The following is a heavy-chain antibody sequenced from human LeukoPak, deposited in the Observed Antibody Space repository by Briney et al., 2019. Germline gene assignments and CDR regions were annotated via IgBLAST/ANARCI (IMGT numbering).Heavy chain of an antibody. Sequence: GGSLRLSCVGSGFTFYGMNWVRQAPGKGLEWVAFIQYDGSHKYHADSVKGRFAISRDNSKNILYLQMNSLRAEDTAVYYCAKDRCSNGIGCYYYYMDVWGKGTTVTISS. CDR2: IQYDGSHK. V-gene: IGHV3-30*02. CDR1: GFTFYG. D-gene: IGHD2-8*01. J-gene: IGHJ6*03. CDR3: AKDRCSNGIGCYYYYMDV.